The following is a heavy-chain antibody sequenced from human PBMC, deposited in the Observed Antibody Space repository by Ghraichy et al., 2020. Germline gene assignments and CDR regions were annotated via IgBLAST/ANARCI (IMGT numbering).Heavy chain of an antibody. V-gene: IGHV4-38-2*01. J-gene: IGHJ6*02. Sequence: SQTLSLTCAVSGYSISSGYYWGWIRQPPGKGLEWIGSIYHSGSTYYNPSLKSRVTISVDTSKNQFSLKLSSVTAADTAVYYCASPTSSGRTPPYYYYGMDVWGQGTTVTISS. CDR1: GYSISSGYY. CDR2: IYHSGST. D-gene: IGHD6-19*01. CDR3: ASPTSSGRTPPYYYYGMDV.